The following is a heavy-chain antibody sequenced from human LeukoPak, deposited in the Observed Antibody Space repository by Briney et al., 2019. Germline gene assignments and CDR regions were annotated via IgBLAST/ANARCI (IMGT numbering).Heavy chain of an antibody. CDR1: GIIFRSHG. Sequence: GGSLRLSCVASGIIFRSHGMAWVRQAPGKGLEWVSSINPSGDRTYHADFVKGRFIISRDNSKNTVSLQMNSLRAEDTAVYYCARGGDDFWSGFLWGNPHPDAFDIWGQGTMVTVSS. J-gene: IGHJ3*02. CDR2: INPSGDRT. CDR3: ARGGDDFWSGFLWGNPHPDAFDI. D-gene: IGHD3-3*01. V-gene: IGHV3-23*01.